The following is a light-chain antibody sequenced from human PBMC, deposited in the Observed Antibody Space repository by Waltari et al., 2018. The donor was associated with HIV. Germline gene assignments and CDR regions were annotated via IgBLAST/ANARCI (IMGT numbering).Light chain of an antibody. CDR3: SSYAGNNNYV. V-gene: IGLV2-8*01. J-gene: IGLJ1*01. CDR2: EVK. CDR1: SRDIGTYTY. Sequence: QTALTQPPSASGSPGQPVTISCTGTSRDIGTYTYVSWYQQHPGRAPNLLIYEVKKRPSVVPDRFSGSNSANTASLTVSGLQVADEADYYCSSYAGNNNYVLGTGTRVTVL.